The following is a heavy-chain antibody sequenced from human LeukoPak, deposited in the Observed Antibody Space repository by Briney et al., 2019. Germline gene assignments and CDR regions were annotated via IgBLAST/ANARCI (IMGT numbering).Heavy chain of an antibody. CDR3: ARCPRYSSSWYQYYMDV. V-gene: IGHV4-39*07. CDR2: IYFSGNT. Sequence: SETLSLTCTVSDDSISSSSYHWGWIRQPPGKGLEWIGRIYFSGNTYYNPSLKSRVTISVDTSKNQFSLKLSSVTAADTAVYYCARCPRYSSSWYQYYMDVWGKGTTVTVSS. CDR1: DDSISSSSYH. J-gene: IGHJ6*03. D-gene: IGHD6-13*01.